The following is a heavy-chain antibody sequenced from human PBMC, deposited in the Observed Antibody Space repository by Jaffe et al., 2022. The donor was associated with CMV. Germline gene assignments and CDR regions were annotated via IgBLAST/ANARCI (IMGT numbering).Heavy chain of an antibody. Sequence: QVQLQESGPGLVKPSETLSLTCTVSGGSISSYYWSWIRQPPGKGLEWIGYIYYSGSTNYNPSLKSRVTISVDTSKNQFSLKLSSVTAADTAVYYCARLGGYSYGHNWFDPWGQGTLVTVSS. CDR1: GGSISSYY. CDR3: ARLGGYSYGHNWFDP. V-gene: IGHV4-59*08. J-gene: IGHJ5*02. D-gene: IGHD5-18*01. CDR2: IYYSGST.